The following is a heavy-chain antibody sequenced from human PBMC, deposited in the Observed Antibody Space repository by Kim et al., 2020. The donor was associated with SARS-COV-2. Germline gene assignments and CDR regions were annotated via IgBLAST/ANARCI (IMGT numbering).Heavy chain of an antibody. CDR2: IYPGDSDT. Sequence: GESLKISCKGSGYSFTSYWIGWVRQMPGKGLEWMGIIYPGDSDTRYSPSFQGQVTISADKSISTAYLQWSSLKASDTAMYYCARIGNDYVWGSYRSKGLNWFDHWGQGTLVTVSS. CDR3: ARIGNDYVWGSYRSKGLNWFDH. J-gene: IGHJ5*02. V-gene: IGHV5-51*01. D-gene: IGHD3-16*02. CDR1: GYSFTSYW.